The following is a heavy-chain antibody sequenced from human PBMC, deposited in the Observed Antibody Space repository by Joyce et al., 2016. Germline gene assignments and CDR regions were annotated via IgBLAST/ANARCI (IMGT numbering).Heavy chain of an antibody. V-gene: IGHV1-8*01. J-gene: IGHJ3*02. CDR2: MKPQSGKT. CDR1: GYTFTSYD. CDR3: ARGGFCSGGSCDNDAFDI. D-gene: IGHD2-15*01. Sequence: QVQLVQSGAEVKKPGASVKVSCKASGYTFTSYDINWVRQATGQGRDWIGWMKPQSGKTGYAQGFQGIITMTRITSINTAYMELSSLTSEDSAIYYCARGGFCSGGSCDNDAFDIWGQGTLVTVSS.